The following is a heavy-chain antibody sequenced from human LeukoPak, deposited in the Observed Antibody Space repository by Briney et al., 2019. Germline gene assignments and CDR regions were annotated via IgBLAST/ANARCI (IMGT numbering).Heavy chain of an antibody. D-gene: IGHD2-21*02. CDR2: IRTTAEGAKYA. J-gene: IGHJ4*02. CDR1: GFTFTDYP. Sequence: GRSLRPSCATSGFTFTDYPMNWVRHAPGKGLEWISNIRTTAEGAKYAYYADSVKGRFTISRDNAKNSLYLQMNSLRDEDTAVYYCARGHCGGDCFFPVDYWGRGTLVTVSS. CDR3: ARGHCGGDCFFPVDY. V-gene: IGHV3-48*02.